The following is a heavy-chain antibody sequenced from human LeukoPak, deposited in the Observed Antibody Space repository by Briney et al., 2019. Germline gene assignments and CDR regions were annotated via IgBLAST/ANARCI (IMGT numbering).Heavy chain of an antibody. D-gene: IGHD2-15*01. CDR1: GFTFSRYA. CDR3: AKGDLLLSASDF. V-gene: IGHV3-23*01. J-gene: IGHJ4*02. Sequence: GGSLRLSCAGSGFTFSRYAMSWVRQAPGKGLEWVSGISASGAGTYYADSVKGRFTISRDNSKNTLYLQMNSLRAEGTAVYYCAKGDLLLSASDFWGQGTLVTVSS. CDR2: ISASGAGT.